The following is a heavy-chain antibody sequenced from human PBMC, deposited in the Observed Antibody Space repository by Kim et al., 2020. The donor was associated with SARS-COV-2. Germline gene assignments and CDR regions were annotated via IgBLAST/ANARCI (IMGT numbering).Heavy chain of an antibody. CDR2: IYHSGIS. J-gene: IGHJ4*03. D-gene: IGHD3-10*01. CDR1: GGSISISAW. V-gene: IGHV4-4*02. Sequence: SETLSLTCAVSGGSISISAWWNWVRQAPGKGPEWIGEIYHSGISNYNPSLKGRVSMSVDTSKNQYSLEIRSVTAADTAVYYCASGLEDYYGSGSYFSKAFDFWGQGTLVIASS. CDR3: ASGLEDYYGSGSYFSKAFDF.